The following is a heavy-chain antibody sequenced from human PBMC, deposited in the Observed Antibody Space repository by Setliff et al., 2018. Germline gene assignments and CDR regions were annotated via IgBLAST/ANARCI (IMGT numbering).Heavy chain of an antibody. CDR3: ARHRAVAGAYYFDF. V-gene: IGHV4-38-2*01. J-gene: IGHJ4*02. Sequence: SETLSLTCAVSGYSISSGYYWGWIRQPPGKGLEWIGSIYHSGSTYYNPSLKSRVTMSVDTSKNQFSLKLSSVTAADTAVYYCARHRAVAGAYYFDFWGQGTLVTVSS. CDR2: IYHSGST. D-gene: IGHD6-19*01. CDR1: GYSISSGYY.